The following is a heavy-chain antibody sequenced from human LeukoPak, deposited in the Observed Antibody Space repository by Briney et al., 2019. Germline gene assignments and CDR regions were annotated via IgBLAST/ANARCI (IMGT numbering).Heavy chain of an antibody. D-gene: IGHD3-22*01. CDR3: ARVYYDSSGYYSYYFDY. J-gene: IGHJ4*02. Sequence: PSETLPLTCTVSGGSISSYYWSWIRQPPGKGLEWIGYIYYSGSTNYNPSLKSRVTISVGTSKNQFSLKLSSVTAADTAVYYCARVYYDSSGYYSYYFDYWGQGTLVTVSS. V-gene: IGHV4-59*01. CDR1: GGSISSYY. CDR2: IYYSGST.